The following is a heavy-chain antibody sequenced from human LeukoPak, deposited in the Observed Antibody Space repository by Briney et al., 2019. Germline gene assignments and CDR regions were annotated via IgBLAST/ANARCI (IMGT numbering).Heavy chain of an antibody. CDR2: IWYDGSKK. CDR1: EFTFSNYG. CDR3: ARGGGDDAFDI. V-gene: IGHV3-33*01. J-gene: IGHJ3*02. Sequence: PGGSLRLSCAASEFTFSNYGMHWVRQAPGKGLEWVAVIWYDGSKKYYADSVKGRFTISRDNSKNTVYLQMNSLRAEDTAVYYCARGGGDDAFDIWGQGTMVTVSS. D-gene: IGHD3-10*01.